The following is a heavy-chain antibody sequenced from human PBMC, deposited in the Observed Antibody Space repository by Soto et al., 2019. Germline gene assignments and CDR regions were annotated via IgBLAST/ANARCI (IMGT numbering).Heavy chain of an antibody. CDR2: IIPIFGTA. D-gene: IGHD6-6*01. CDR1: GGTFSSYA. V-gene: IGHV1-69*01. CDR3: ARGYSSSPVVLYYYYGMDV. J-gene: IGHJ6*02. Sequence: QVQLVQSGAEVKKSGSSVKVSCKASGGTFSSYAISWVRQAPGQGLEWMGGIIPIFGTANYAQKLQGRVTITADESTSTAYMELSSLRSEDTAVYYCARGYSSSPVVLYYYYGMDVWGQGTTVTVSS.